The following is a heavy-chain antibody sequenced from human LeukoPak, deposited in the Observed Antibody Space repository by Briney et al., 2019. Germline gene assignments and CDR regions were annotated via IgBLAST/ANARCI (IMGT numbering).Heavy chain of an antibody. CDR2: IKQDGSEK. Sequence: GGSLRLSCAASGFTFSSYAMSWVRQAPGKGLEWVANIKQDGSEKYYVDSVKGRFTTSRDNAKNSLYLQMNSLRAEDTAVYYCARDLWSGLANYYYMDVWGKGTTVTVSS. CDR1: GFTFSSYA. D-gene: IGHD3-3*01. CDR3: ARDLWSGLANYYYMDV. V-gene: IGHV3-7*01. J-gene: IGHJ6*03.